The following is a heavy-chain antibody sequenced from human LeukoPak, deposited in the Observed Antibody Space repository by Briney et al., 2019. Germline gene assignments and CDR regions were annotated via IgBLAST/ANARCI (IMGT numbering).Heavy chain of an antibody. CDR3: ARDSGVETTYYYDSSGYYYGGPLDY. D-gene: IGHD3-22*01. Sequence: ASVKVSCKASGYTFTSYYMHWVRQAPGQGLEWMGIINPSGGSTSYAQKFQGRVTMTRDTSTSTVYMELSSLRSEDTAVYYCARDSGVETTYYYDSSGYYYGGPLDYWGQGTLVTVSS. CDR2: INPSGGST. V-gene: IGHV1-46*01. J-gene: IGHJ4*02. CDR1: GYTFTSYY.